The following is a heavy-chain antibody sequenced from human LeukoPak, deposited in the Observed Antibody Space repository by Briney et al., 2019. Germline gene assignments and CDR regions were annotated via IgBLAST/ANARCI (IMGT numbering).Heavy chain of an antibody. J-gene: IGHJ4*02. V-gene: IGHV4-39*07. CDR2: INHSGST. CDR1: GGSISSSSYY. CDR3: ARGIWNRLDY. Sequence: SETLSLTCTVSGGSISSSSYYWGWIRQPPGKGLEWIGEINHSGSTNYNPSLKSRVTISVDTSKNQFSLKLSSVTAADTAVYYCARGIWNRLDYWGQGTLVTVSS. D-gene: IGHD1-1*01.